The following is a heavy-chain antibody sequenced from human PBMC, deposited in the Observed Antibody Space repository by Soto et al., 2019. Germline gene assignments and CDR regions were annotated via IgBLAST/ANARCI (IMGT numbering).Heavy chain of an antibody. V-gene: IGHV3-30*18. Sequence: PGGSLRLSCAASGFTFSSYGMHWVRQAPGKGLEWVAVISYDGSNKYYADSVKGRFTISRDNSKNTLYLQMNSLRAEDTAVYYCAKGHYDFWSGYYNQGGHGMDVWGQGTTVTVSS. D-gene: IGHD3-3*01. J-gene: IGHJ6*02. CDR3: AKGHYDFWSGYYNQGGHGMDV. CDR2: ISYDGSNK. CDR1: GFTFSSYG.